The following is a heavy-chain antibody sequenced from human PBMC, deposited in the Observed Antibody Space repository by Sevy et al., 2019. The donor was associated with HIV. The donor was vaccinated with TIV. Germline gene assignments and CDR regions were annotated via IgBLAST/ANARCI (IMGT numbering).Heavy chain of an antibody. D-gene: IGHD1-1*01. J-gene: IGHJ3*02. V-gene: IGHV3-21*01. CDR3: ARATGTEALDAFDI. Sequence: GGSLRLSCAASGFTFSDYCVNWVRQAPGKGLEWVSSISDSSFYIYYADSVKGRFTISRDKAKNSLYLQMNSLRAEDTDVYYCARATGTEALDAFDIWGQGTMVTVSS. CDR2: ISDSSFYI. CDR1: GFTFSDYC.